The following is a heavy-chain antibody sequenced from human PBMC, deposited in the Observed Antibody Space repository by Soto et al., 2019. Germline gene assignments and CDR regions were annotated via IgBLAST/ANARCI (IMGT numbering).Heavy chain of an antibody. Sequence: GEALKISSKGSGYSFTSYWIGWVRQMPGKGLEWMGIIYPGDSDTRYSPSFQGQVTISADESISTAYLQWSSLKASDTAMYYCARHARPYNDYIWFDPWGQGTLVTVSS. D-gene: IGHD3-16*01. CDR3: ARHARPYNDYIWFDP. CDR2: IYPGDSDT. J-gene: IGHJ5*02. CDR1: GYSFTSYW. V-gene: IGHV5-51*01.